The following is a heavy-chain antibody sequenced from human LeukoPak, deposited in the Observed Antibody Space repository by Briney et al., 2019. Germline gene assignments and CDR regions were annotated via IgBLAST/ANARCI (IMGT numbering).Heavy chain of an antibody. Sequence: GRSLRLSCVASGLAFSSYGMHWVRQAPGKGLEWVAVIWSDGSVKYYGDSVKGRFTISRDNSKNTVYLQMDSLRAEDTALYYCASAAGAFDNWGQGTLVTVSS. J-gene: IGHJ4*02. CDR2: IWSDGSVK. CDR1: GLAFSSYG. D-gene: IGHD6-19*01. V-gene: IGHV3-33*01. CDR3: ASAAGAFDN.